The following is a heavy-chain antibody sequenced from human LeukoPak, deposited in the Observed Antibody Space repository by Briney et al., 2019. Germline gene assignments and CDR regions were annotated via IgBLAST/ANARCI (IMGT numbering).Heavy chain of an antibody. D-gene: IGHD6-6*01. Sequence: GGSLRLSCAASGFTFNSYWMSWVRQAPGKGLEWVANIDPDGSEKQYGDSVKGRFTISRDNAKNSVYLQMNGLRAEDTAVYYCARAGAYSSSSPAGLWGQGTLVTVSS. J-gene: IGHJ4*02. CDR3: ARAGAYSSSSPAGL. CDR1: GFTFNSYW. V-gene: IGHV3-7*01. CDR2: IDPDGSEK.